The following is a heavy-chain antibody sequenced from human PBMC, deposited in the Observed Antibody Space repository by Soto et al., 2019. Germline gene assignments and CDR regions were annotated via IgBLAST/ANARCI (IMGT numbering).Heavy chain of an antibody. V-gene: IGHV3-23*01. CDR2: IGASGGST. CDR3: AKLLDHFWSAYYS. Sequence: PGGSLRLSCAASGFTFSSYAMSWVRQAPGKGLEWVSAIGASGGSTYYADSVKGRFTISRDNSKNTLYLQMNSLRAEDTAVYHCAKLLDHFWSAYYSWGQGTLVTVSS. D-gene: IGHD3-3*01. J-gene: IGHJ4*02. CDR1: GFTFSSYA.